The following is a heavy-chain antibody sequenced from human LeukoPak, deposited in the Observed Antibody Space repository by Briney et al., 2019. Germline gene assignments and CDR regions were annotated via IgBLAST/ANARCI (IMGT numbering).Heavy chain of an antibody. V-gene: IGHV4-39*01. J-gene: IGHJ3*02. CDR1: GGSISSSSYY. CDR2: IYYSGST. D-gene: IGHD3-22*01. Sequence: SETLSLTCTVSGGSISSSSYYWGWLRQPPGTGLEWLGSIYYSGSTYYNPSLKRRVTISVDTSKNQFSLKLSSVTAADTAVYYCARRLRSGYYDSRGAMQAFDIWGQGTMVTVSS. CDR3: ARRLRSGYYDSRGAMQAFDI.